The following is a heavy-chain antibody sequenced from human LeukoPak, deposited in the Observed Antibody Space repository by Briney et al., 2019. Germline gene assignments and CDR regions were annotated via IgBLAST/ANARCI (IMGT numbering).Heavy chain of an antibody. V-gene: IGHV3-48*01. CDR2: ISSSSSTI. J-gene: IGHJ4*02. CDR3: AREVGVPLWDY. D-gene: IGHD1-26*01. Sequence: PGGSLRLSCAASGFTFSSYSMNWVRQAPGKGLEWVSYISSSSSTIYYADSVKGRFTISRDNAKNSLYLQMNSLRAEDTAVYYCAREVGVPLWDYWGQGTLVTVSS. CDR1: GFTFSSYS.